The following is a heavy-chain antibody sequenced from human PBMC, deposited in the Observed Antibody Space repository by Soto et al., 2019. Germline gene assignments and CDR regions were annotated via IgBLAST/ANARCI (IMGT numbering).Heavy chain of an antibody. CDR1: GYTFTSYG. V-gene: IGHV1-18*01. CDR2: ISAYNGNT. CDR3: TSGYDKGGAFDI. J-gene: IGHJ3*02. D-gene: IGHD5-12*01. Sequence: SVKVSCKASGYTFTSYGISWVRQAPGQGLEWMGWISAYNGNTNYAQKLQGRVTMTTDTSTSTAYMELRSLRSDDTAVYYCTSGYDKGGAFDIWGQGTMVTVSS.